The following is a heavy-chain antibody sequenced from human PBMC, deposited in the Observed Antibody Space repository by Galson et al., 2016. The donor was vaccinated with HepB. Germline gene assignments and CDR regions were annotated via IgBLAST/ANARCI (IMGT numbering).Heavy chain of an antibody. CDR1: GGSINSGGYY. J-gene: IGHJ5*02. CDR2: IFYNGIS. CDR3: ARLDYYDSSGHSPLINP. Sequence: TLSLTCTVSGGSINSGGYYWTWIRQHPGKGLEWIGYIFYNGISYYTPSLKSRLTISLDTSTNQFSLKLTSLTAADTAVYYCARLDYYDSSGHSPLINPWGQGTLVTVSS. D-gene: IGHD3-22*01. V-gene: IGHV4-31*03.